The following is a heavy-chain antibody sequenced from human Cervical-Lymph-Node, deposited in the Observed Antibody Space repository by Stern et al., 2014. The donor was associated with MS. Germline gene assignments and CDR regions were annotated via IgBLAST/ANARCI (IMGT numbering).Heavy chain of an antibody. J-gene: IGHJ5*01. CDR1: GGSLTSKY. CDR3: ARVTGRGTRQNWFDS. CDR2: IYSDGNT. D-gene: IGHD1-26*01. V-gene: IGHV4-59*01. Sequence: QLQLQESGPGLVKPSETVSLTCTVSGGSLTSKYWNWIRQPPGKGLEWMGYIYSDGNTNYNPSLKNRVTISLDTSTNQFSLSLTSVTAADTAVYYCARVTGRGTRQNWFDSWGQGTLLTVSS.